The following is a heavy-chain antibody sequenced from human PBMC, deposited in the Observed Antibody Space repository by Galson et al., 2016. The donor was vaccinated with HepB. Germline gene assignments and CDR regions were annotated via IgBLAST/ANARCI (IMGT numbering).Heavy chain of an antibody. Sequence: QSGAEVKKPGESLKISCKGSGYSFTSYWIGWVRQMPGKGLEWMGSIYPDDSDTRYSPSFQGQVTNSADKSISTAYLQWSSLKASDTAMYYCPRGASVYGDSYYLDFWGQGTLVTVSS. D-gene: IGHD4-17*01. CDR1: GYSFTSYW. CDR2: IYPDDSDT. J-gene: IGHJ4*02. V-gene: IGHV5-51*01. CDR3: PRGASVYGDSYYLDF.